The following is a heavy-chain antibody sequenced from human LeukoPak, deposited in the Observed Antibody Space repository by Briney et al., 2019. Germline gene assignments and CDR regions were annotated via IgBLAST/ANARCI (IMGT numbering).Heavy chain of an antibody. CDR2: IVPIFGTE. Sequence: SVKVSCKASGGTFSSYAVSWVRQAPGQGLEWMGGIVPIFGTEDYAQKFQVRVTITMDESASTAYMDLSSLRSDDTAVYYCARGTVTDNWFDPWGQGTLVTVSS. V-gene: IGHV1-69*05. CDR1: GGTFSSYA. D-gene: IGHD4-11*01. CDR3: ARGTVTDNWFDP. J-gene: IGHJ5*02.